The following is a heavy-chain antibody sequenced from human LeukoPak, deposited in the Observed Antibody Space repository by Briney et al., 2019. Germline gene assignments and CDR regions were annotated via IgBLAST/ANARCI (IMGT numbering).Heavy chain of an antibody. D-gene: IGHD3-9*01. J-gene: IGHJ5*02. Sequence: KPSETLSLTCAVYGGSFSGYYWSWIRQLPGKGLEWIGEINHSGSTNYNPSLKSRVTISVDTSKNQFSLKLSSVTAADTAVYYCARGKVLRYPKLENWFDPWGQGTLVTVSS. CDR2: INHSGST. CDR3: ARGKVLRYPKLENWFDP. CDR1: GGSFSGYY. V-gene: IGHV4-34*01.